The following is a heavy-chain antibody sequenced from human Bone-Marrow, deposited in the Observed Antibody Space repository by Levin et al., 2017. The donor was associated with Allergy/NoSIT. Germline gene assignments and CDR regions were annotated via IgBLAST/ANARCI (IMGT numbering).Heavy chain of an antibody. CDR2: INPNVGGT. V-gene: IGHV1-2*02. CDR3: ARGGTTAKCHDCYLDS. D-gene: IGHD1/OR15-1a*01. J-gene: IGHJ4*02. Sequence: GESLKISCRASGYRFISYYIHWVRQAPGQGLEWMGWINPNVGGTNLAQNFQGRVTMTGDTSLTTVYLELNSLTYDDTAVYYCARGGTTAKCHDCYLDSWGQGTLVTVSS. CDR1: GYRFISYY.